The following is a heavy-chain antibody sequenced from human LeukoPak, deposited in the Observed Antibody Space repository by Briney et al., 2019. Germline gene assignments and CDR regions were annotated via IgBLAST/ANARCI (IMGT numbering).Heavy chain of an antibody. V-gene: IGHV3-23*01. CDR3: AASSGYYYTAFRY. J-gene: IGHJ4*02. CDR1: GFTFSDYN. D-gene: IGHD3-22*01. CDR2: ISGSGGST. Sequence: GGSLRLSCAASGFTFSDYNMRWIRQAPGKGLEWVSTISGSGGSTYYADSVKGRFTISRDNSKNTLYLQRNSLRAEDTAVYYCAASSGYYYTAFRYWGQGTLVTVSS.